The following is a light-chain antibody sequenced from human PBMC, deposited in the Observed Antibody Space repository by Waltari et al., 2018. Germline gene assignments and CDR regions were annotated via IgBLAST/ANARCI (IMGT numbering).Light chain of an antibody. Sequence: EIVLTQSPGTLSLSQGERATLSCRASQSVSSSYLAWYQQKPGQAPRRLIYGSSSRATVIPDRFSCSGSGTDFTLTISRLEPEDFAVYYCQQYGSSPPGGLTFGPGTKVDIK. J-gene: IGKJ3*01. CDR1: QSVSSSY. CDR3: QQYGSSPPGGLT. CDR2: GSS. V-gene: IGKV3-20*01.